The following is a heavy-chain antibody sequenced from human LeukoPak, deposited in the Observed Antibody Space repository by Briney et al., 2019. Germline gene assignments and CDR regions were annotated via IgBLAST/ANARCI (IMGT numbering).Heavy chain of an antibody. CDR1: GGSISSYY. CDR3: ARDPGE. D-gene: IGHD7-27*01. CDR2: IYTSGTT. V-gene: IGHV4-4*07. Sequence: SETLSLTCTVSGGSISSYYWSWIRQPAGKGLEWIGRIYTSGTTNYNSSLKSRVTMSAHTSKNQFSLKLGSVTAADPGVYYCARDPGEWGQGTLVTVSS. J-gene: IGHJ4*02.